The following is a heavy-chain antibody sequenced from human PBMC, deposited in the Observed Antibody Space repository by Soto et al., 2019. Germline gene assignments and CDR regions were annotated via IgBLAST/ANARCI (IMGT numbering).Heavy chain of an antibody. D-gene: IGHD3-10*01. V-gene: IGHV4-4*02. J-gene: IGHJ6*02. CDR1: GGSISSSNW. CDR2: IYHSGST. Sequence: SETLSLTCAVSGGSISSSNWWSWVRQPPGKGLEWIGEIYHSGSTNYNPSLKSRVTISVDKSKNQFSLKLSSVTAADTAVYYCARDTLYRKYGSGSNDYYYGMDVWGQGTTVTVSS. CDR3: ARDTLYRKYGSGSNDYYYGMDV.